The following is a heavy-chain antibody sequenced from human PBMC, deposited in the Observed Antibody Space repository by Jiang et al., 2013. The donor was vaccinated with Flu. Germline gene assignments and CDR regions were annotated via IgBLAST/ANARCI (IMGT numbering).Heavy chain of an antibody. CDR1: GDSVSSNSAA. Sequence: SGDSVSSNSAAWNWIRQSPSRGLEWLGRTYYRSKWYNDYAVSVKSRITINPDTSKNQFSLQLNSVTPEDTAVYYCARGRGYSSSWYGNGLYNWFDPWGQGTLVTVSS. J-gene: IGHJ5*02. V-gene: IGHV6-1*01. CDR2: TYYRSKWYN. CDR3: ARGRGYSSSWYGNGLYNWFDP. D-gene: IGHD6-13*01.